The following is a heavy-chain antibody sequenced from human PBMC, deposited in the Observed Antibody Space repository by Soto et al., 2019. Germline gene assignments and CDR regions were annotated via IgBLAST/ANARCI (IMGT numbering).Heavy chain of an antibody. Sequence: GESLKISCKGSGYRFTTYWIGWVRQMPGKGLEWMGIVYPGDSETRYSPSLQGQVTISADTSISTAYLQWTSLKASDTAMYYCARSRRGAYSSGWYSPSGYYNYGIDVWGQGTKVTVSS. CDR1: GYRFTTYW. D-gene: IGHD6-19*01. CDR2: VYPGDSET. V-gene: IGHV5-51*01. CDR3: ARSRRGAYSSGWYSPSGYYNYGIDV. J-gene: IGHJ6*02.